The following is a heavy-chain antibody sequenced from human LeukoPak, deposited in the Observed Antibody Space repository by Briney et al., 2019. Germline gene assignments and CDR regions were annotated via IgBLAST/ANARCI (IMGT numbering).Heavy chain of an antibody. CDR1: ELPFIRYP. Sequence: PGGSLNLSCVALELPFIRYPMNWARQPQGKGREGGQVISLDRVTTFYADSVKGRFTISRDNSKNTLYLRMNTLRADDTAIYYCAIDLIDGLPDYFDYWGQGTLVTVSS. CDR2: ISLDRVTT. J-gene: IGHJ4*02. V-gene: IGHV3-30-3*01. D-gene: IGHD2-21*01. CDR3: AIDLIDGLPDYFDY.